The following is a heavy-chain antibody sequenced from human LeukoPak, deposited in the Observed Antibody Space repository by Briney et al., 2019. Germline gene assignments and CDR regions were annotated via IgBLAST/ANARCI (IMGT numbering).Heavy chain of an antibody. V-gene: IGHV3-7*01. Sequence: GGSLRLSCAASGFTFSYYWMSWVRQVPGKGLEWVANIKEDGSEKYYVDSVKGRFTISRDNAKNSLFLQMNSLGAEDTAVYYCVRFYYYDSSKPFDYWGQGILVTVSS. CDR3: VRFYYYDSSKPFDY. CDR1: GFTFSYYW. J-gene: IGHJ4*02. CDR2: IKEDGSEK. D-gene: IGHD3-22*01.